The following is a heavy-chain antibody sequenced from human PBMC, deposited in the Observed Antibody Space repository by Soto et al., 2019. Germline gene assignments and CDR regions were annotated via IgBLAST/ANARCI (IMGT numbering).Heavy chain of an antibody. CDR1: GGTFSSYA. J-gene: IGHJ5*02. CDR3: ARVGTIAVAGTGFDP. CDR2: IIPIFGTA. Sequence: ASVKVSCKASGGTFSSYAISWVRQAPGQGLEWMGGIIPIFGTANYAQKFQGRVTITADKSTSTAYMELSSLRSEDTAVYYCARVGTIAVAGTGFDPWGQGTLVTVSS. D-gene: IGHD6-19*01. V-gene: IGHV1-69*06.